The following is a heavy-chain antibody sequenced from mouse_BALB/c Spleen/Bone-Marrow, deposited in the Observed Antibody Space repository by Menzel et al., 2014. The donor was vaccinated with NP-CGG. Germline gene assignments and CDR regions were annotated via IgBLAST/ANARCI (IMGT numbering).Heavy chain of an antibody. V-gene: IGHV3-8*02. CDR3: ATYDGYCFDY. J-gene: IGHJ2*01. D-gene: IGHD2-3*01. Sequence: EVKLVESGPSLVKPSQTLLLTCSVTGDSITSGYWNWIRKFPGNKLEYMGYISYSGNTYYNPSLKSQISITRDTSKSQYYLQLNSVTTEDTATYYCATYDGYCFDYWGQGTTLTVSS. CDR2: ISYSGNT. CDR1: GDSITSGY.